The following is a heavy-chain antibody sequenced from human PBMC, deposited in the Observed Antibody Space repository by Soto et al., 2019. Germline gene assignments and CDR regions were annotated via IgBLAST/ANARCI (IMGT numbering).Heavy chain of an antibody. CDR3: ARGTGWEQWLPDY. J-gene: IGHJ4*02. CDR2: ISYDGSNK. V-gene: IGHV3-30-3*01. D-gene: IGHD6-19*01. Sequence: QVQLVESGGGVVQPGRSLRLSCAASGFTFSSYAMHWVRQAPGKGLEWVAVISYDGSNKYYADSVKGRFTISRDNSKNALYLQMNSRRAEDTAVYYCARGTGWEQWLPDYWGQGTLVTVSS. CDR1: GFTFSSYA.